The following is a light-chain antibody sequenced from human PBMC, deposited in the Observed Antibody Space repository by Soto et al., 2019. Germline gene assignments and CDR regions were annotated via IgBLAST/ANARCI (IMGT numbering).Light chain of an antibody. J-gene: IGKJ2*01. CDR3: QQNHKTPYT. CDR1: QSISNH. Sequence: DIQMTQSPSSLSASIGDRVTIICRASQSISNHLNWFQLKPGKAPNLLIYGASTLQRGVPSRFSGSGFGTDFTLTISSLQPEDFATYSCQQNHKTPYTFGQGTKLEI. V-gene: IGKV1-39*01. CDR2: GAS.